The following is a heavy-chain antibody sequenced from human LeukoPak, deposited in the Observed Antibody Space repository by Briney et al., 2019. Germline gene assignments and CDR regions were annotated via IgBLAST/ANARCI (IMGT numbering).Heavy chain of an antibody. CDR3: ARSTGPIDY. Sequence: SQTLSLTCAISGDSVSSNSAAWNWIRQSPSRGLEWLGRTYYRSKWYTYYAASVKSRIAINRDTSKNQFSLQLNTVTPEDTAVYYCARSTGPIDYWGQGTLVTVSS. D-gene: IGHD1-1*01. CDR1: GDSVSSNSAA. V-gene: IGHV6-1*01. J-gene: IGHJ4*02. CDR2: TYYRSKWYT.